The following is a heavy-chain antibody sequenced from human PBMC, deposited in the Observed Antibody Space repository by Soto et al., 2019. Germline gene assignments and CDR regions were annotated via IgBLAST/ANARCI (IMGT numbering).Heavy chain of an antibody. CDR2: IIPIFGTA. CDR3: ARQGAALRDYYYGMDV. J-gene: IGHJ6*02. D-gene: IGHD6-25*01. V-gene: IGHV1-69*12. CDR1: GGTFSRYA. Sequence: QVQLVQSGAEVKKPGSSVKVSCKASGGTFSRYAISWVRQAPGQGLEWMGGIIPIFGTANYAQKFQGKVTITADESTRTDYMELSSLRSEDTAVYYCARQGAALRDYYYGMDVWGQGTTVTVSS.